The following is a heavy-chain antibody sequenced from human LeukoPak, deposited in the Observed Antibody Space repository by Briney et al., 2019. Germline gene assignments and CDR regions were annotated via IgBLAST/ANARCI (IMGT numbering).Heavy chain of an antibody. CDR2: INHSGST. CDR3: ASSYSGDV. D-gene: IGHD2-21*01. J-gene: IGHJ6*02. CDR1: GGSFSGYY. Sequence: SETLSLTCAVYGGSFSGYYWSWIRKPPGKGLEWIGEINHSGSTNYNPSLKSRVTISVDTSKNQFSLKLSSVTAADTAVYYCASSYSGDVWGQGTTVTVSS. V-gene: IGHV4-34*01.